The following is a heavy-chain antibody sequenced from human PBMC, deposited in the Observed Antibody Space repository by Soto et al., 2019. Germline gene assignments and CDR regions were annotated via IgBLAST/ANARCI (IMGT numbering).Heavy chain of an antibody. V-gene: IGHV1-69*13. CDR2: IIPIFGTA. CDR3: AREPSGIAKDFDY. J-gene: IGHJ4*02. D-gene: IGHD6-13*01. CDR1: GGTFSSYA. Sequence: ASVKVSCTASGGTFSSYAISCVRQAPGQGLEWMGGIIPIFGTANYAQKFQGRVTITADESTSTAYMELSSLRSEDTAVYYCAREPSGIAKDFDYWGQGTLVTVSS.